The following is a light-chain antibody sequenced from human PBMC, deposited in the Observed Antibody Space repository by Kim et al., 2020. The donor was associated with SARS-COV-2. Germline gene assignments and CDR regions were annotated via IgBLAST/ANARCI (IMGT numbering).Light chain of an antibody. J-gene: IGLJ2*01. V-gene: IGLV3-19*01. CDR2: GKN. Sequence: ALRQTVRITCTGDSLRSYYASWYQQKPGQAPVLVIYGKNNRPSGIPDRFSGSSSGNTASLTITGAQAEDEADYYCNSRDSSGNHLVFGGGTQLTVL. CDR1: SLRSYY. CDR3: NSRDSSGNHLV.